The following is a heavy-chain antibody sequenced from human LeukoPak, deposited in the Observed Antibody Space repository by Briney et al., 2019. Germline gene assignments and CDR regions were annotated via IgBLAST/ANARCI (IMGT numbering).Heavy chain of an antibody. CDR2: ISGSGGST. Sequence: GGSLRLSCAASGFTFSSYAMSWVRQAPGKGLEWVSAISGSGGSTYYADSVKGRFTISRDNAKNSLYLQMNSLRTEDTALYYCARMGIAVAGTYAFDIWGQGTMVTVSS. J-gene: IGHJ3*02. CDR1: GFTFSSYA. CDR3: ARMGIAVAGTYAFDI. V-gene: IGHV3-23*01. D-gene: IGHD6-19*01.